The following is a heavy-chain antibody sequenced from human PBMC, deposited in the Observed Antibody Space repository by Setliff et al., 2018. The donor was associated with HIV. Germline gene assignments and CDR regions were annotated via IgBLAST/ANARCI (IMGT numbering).Heavy chain of an antibody. V-gene: IGHV5-51*01. J-gene: IGHJ4*02. CDR3: VRRDYGGGNFDY. CDR2: IFPYDSDT. CDR1: GYSFTSYW. D-gene: IGHD2-15*01. Sequence: GESLKISCQGSGYSFTSYWIGWVRQLPGKGLEWMGIIFPYDSDTTYSPSFQGQVTISVDKSIRAAYLKWSSLKASDTAMYYCVRRDYGGGNFDYWGQGTLVTVSS.